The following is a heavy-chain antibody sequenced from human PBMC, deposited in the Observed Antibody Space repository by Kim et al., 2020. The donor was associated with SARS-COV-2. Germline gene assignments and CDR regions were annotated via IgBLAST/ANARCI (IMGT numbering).Heavy chain of an antibody. CDR3: ASALSTMTTIHWYFDH. D-gene: IGHD4-17*01. CDR2: ISSSSSYI. V-gene: IGHV3-21*01. Sequence: GGSLRLSCAASGFTFSSYSMNWVRQAPGKGLEWVSSISSSSSYIYYADSVKGRFTISRDNAKNSLYLQMNSLRAEDTAVYYCASALSTMTTIHWYFDHWVRGTLVTVSS. CDR1: GFTFSSYS. J-gene: IGHJ2*01.